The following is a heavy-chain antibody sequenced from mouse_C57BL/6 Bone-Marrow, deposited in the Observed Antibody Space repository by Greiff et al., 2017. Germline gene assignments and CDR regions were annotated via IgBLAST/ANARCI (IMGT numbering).Heavy chain of an antibody. CDR3: ARLGGPYFDY. CDR2: IYPGGGYT. J-gene: IGHJ2*01. V-gene: IGHV1-63*01. Sequence: QVQLQQSGAELVRPGTSVKMSCKASGYTFTNYWIGWAKQRPGHGLEWIGDIYPGGGYTNYHEKFKGKATLTADKSSSTAYMQFSSLTSEDSAIYYCARLGGPYFDYWGQGTTLTVSS. CDR1: GYTFTNYW.